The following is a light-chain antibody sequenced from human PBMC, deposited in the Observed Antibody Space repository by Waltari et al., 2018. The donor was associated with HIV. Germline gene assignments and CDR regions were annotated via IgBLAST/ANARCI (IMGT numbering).Light chain of an antibody. CDR1: SSAFGYYNS. CDR3: TSYISSSSPV. Sequence: QSALTQPASVSGSPGQSITISCTGTSSAFGYYNSVSCYQHHPGKAQKVRIYEVSNRPSGVSVCFSGSKSGNTASLTISWLQADDEADYFCTSYISSSSPVFGGGTKLTVL. V-gene: IGLV2-14*01. J-gene: IGLJ3*02. CDR2: EVS.